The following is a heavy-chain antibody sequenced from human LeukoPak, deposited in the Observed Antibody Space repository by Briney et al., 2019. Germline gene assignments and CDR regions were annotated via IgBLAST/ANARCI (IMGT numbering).Heavy chain of an antibody. D-gene: IGHD6-13*01. CDR2: INEDGSQK. V-gene: IGHV3-7*01. Sequence: GGSLRLSCATSGFTLSSYWMTWIRQAPGKGLEWVASINEDGSQKDYVDSLRGRFTISRDNAKNSLYLQMNSLRAEDTAVYYCANNAIAAAGTVFDYWGQGTLVTVSS. CDR3: ANNAIAAAGTVFDY. J-gene: IGHJ4*02. CDR1: GFTLSSYW.